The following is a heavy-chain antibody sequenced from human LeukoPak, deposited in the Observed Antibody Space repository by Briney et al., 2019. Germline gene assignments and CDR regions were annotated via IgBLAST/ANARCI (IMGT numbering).Heavy chain of an antibody. V-gene: IGHV1-2*02. CDR2: INPNSGGA. Sequence: ASVKVSCKASGYTFTGYYMHWVRQAPGQGLEWMGWINPNSGGANYAQKFQGRVTMTRDTSISTAYMELSRLRSDDTAVYYCARESHRRRGWELSDYWGQGTLVTVSS. CDR3: ARESHRRRGWELSDY. J-gene: IGHJ4*02. CDR1: GYTFTGYY. D-gene: IGHD1-26*01.